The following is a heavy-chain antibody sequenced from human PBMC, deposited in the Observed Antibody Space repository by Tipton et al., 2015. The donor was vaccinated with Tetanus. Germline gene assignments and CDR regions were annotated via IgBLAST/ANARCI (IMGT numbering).Heavy chain of an antibody. CDR3: AKPVTSAGTDY. V-gene: IGHV3-23*01. J-gene: IGHJ4*02. CDR1: GFTFSNYA. CDR2: VSNTDSST. Sequence: SLRLSCAASGFTFSNYAMSWVRQAPGKGLEWVSTVSNTDSSTYYADSVKGRFTISRDNSKNTLSLQMDRLRADDTVVYYCAKPVTSAGTDYWGQGTLVTVS. D-gene: IGHD6-13*01.